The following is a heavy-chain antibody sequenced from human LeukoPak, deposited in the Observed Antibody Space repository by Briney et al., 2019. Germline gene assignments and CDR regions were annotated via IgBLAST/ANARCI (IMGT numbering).Heavy chain of an antibody. V-gene: IGHV3-23*01. Sequence: GSLRLSCAASGFTFSSYAMSWVRQAPGKGLEWVSAISGSGGSTYYADSVKGRFTISRDNSKNTLYLQMNSLRAEDTAVYYCAADILTLGWFDPWGQGTLVTVSS. CDR2: ISGSGGST. CDR1: GFTFSSYA. J-gene: IGHJ5*02. D-gene: IGHD3-9*01. CDR3: AADILTLGWFDP.